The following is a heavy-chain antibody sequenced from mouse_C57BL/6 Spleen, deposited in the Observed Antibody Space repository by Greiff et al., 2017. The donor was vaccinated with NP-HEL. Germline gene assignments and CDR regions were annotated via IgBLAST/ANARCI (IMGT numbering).Heavy chain of an antibody. Sequence: DVMLVESGGGLVKPGGSLKLSCAASGFTFSSYAMSWVRQTPEKRLEWVATISDGGSYTYYPDNVKGRFTISRDNAKNNLYLQMSHLKSEDTAMYYCARAAGRVYFDYWGQGTTLTVSS. D-gene: IGHD1-2*01. CDR3: ARAAGRVYFDY. CDR1: GFTFSSYA. V-gene: IGHV5-4*03. CDR2: ISDGGSYT. J-gene: IGHJ2*01.